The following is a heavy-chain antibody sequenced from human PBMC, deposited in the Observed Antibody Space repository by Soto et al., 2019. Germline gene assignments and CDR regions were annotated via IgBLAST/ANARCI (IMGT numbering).Heavy chain of an antibody. CDR2: ISAYNGNT. D-gene: IGHD6-13*01. J-gene: IGHJ5*02. Sequence: GASVKVSCKASGYTFTSYGISWVRQAPGQGLEWMGWISAYNGNTNYAQKLQGRVTMTTDTSTSTAYMELRSLRSDDTAVYYCARDQEYSSSWHRRNWFDPWGQGTLVTVSS. CDR1: GYTFTSYG. V-gene: IGHV1-18*04. CDR3: ARDQEYSSSWHRRNWFDP.